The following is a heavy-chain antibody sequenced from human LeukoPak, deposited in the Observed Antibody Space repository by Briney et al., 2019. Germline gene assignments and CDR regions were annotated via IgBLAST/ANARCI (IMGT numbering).Heavy chain of an antibody. CDR2: IYHRGST. V-gene: IGHV4-4*02. D-gene: IGHD2-21*02. Sequence: PSGTLSLTCAVSGGSISSSNWWRWVRQPPGEGLEWVGEIYHRGSTNYNSSLKSRATISVDKTNNQFFLKLSSATAAATVDNYVASARWEMVVPAHWFDPWGQGDLVTVSS. J-gene: IGHJ5*02. CDR3: ASARWEMVVPAHWFDP. CDR1: GGSISSSNW.